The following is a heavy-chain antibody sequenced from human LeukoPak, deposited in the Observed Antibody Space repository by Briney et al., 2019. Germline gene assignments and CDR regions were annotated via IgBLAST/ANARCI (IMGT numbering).Heavy chain of an antibody. CDR2: ISAYNGNT. V-gene: IGHV1-18*01. Sequence: ASVKVSCKASGNTFSRHAISWVRQAPGQGLEWMGWISAYNGNTNYAQKLQGRVPMTTDTSTSTAYMELRSLRSDDTAVYYCARDVRFLEWLAHWFDPWGQGTLVTVSS. CDR1: GNTFSRHA. J-gene: IGHJ5*02. CDR3: ARDVRFLEWLAHWFDP. D-gene: IGHD3-3*01.